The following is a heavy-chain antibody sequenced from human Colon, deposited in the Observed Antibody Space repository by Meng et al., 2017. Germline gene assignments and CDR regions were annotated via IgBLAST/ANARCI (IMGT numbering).Heavy chain of an antibody. CDR1: GFTFTTYA. Sequence: QVHLLQSDTGVKKPGASVNLSCKTSGFTFTTYAIQWVRQAPGQRPQWLGWISVGNGNTKYSQHFQDRVIITRDTSASTAYMELSSLKSEDTAVYYCARDLYGSGRFDYWGQGTLVTVSS. CDR3: ARDLYGSGRFDY. D-gene: IGHD3-10*01. J-gene: IGHJ4*02. V-gene: IGHV1-3*01. CDR2: ISVGNGNT.